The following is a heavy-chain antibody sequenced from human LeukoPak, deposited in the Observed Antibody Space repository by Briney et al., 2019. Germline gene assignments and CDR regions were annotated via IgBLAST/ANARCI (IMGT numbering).Heavy chain of an antibody. CDR1: GFTFSSYW. CDR2: IKSDGSST. CDR3: AGGYGFEY. V-gene: IGHV3-74*01. D-gene: IGHD1-1*01. J-gene: IGHJ4*02. Sequence: GGSLGLSCAASGFTFSSYWMHWVRQAPGKGLVWVSRIKSDGSSTSYADSVKGRFTISRDNAKNGLYLQMHSLRADDTAVYYCAGGYGFEYWGQGTLVTVSS.